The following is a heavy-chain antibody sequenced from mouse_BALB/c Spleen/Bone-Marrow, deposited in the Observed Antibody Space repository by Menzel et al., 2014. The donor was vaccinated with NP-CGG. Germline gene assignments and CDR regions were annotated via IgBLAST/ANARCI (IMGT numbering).Heavy chain of an antibody. Sequence: EVKLVESGPELVKPGASVKVSCKASGYAFTNYNMFWVKQSHGKSLEWIGYIDPYSGGTNYNQKFKGKATLTVDESSSTAYMHLNSLTSEDSAVYYCARELSRAMDYWGQGNSVTVSS. J-gene: IGHJ4*01. D-gene: IGHD2-12*01. CDR1: GYAFTNYN. CDR2: IDPYSGGT. V-gene: IGHV1S135*01. CDR3: ARELSRAMDY.